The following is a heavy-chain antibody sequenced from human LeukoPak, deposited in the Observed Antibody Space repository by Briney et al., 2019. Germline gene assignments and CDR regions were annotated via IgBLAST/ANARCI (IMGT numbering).Heavy chain of an antibody. CDR2: IYHSGST. V-gene: IGHV4-38-2*02. D-gene: IGHD2-21*02. Sequence: SETLSLTCSVSGYSISSGNYWGWIRLPPGKGLQWIGSIYHSGSTYYNPSLKSRVTISVDTSKNQFSLKLSSVTAADTAVYYCAKGYCRGNGCYDDRGAFDYWGQGTLVTVSS. CDR1: GYSISSGNY. CDR3: AKGYCRGNGCYDDRGAFDY. J-gene: IGHJ4*02.